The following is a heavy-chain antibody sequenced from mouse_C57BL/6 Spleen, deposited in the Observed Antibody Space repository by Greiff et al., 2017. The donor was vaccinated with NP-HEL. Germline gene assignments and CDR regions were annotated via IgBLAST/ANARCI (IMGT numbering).Heavy chain of an antibody. J-gene: IGHJ3*01. V-gene: IGHV1-42*01. CDR2: INPSTGGT. CDR1: GYSFTGYY. D-gene: IGHD2-1*01. Sequence: EVQLVESGPELVKPGASVKISCKASGYSFTGYYMNWVKQSPEKSLEWIGEINPSTGGTTYNQKFKAKATLTVDKSSSTAYMQLKSLTSEDSAVYYCARSFGNFPFAYWGQGTLVTVSA. CDR3: ARSFGNFPFAY.